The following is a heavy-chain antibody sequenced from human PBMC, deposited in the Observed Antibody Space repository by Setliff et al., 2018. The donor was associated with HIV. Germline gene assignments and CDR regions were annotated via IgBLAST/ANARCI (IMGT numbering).Heavy chain of an antibody. J-gene: IGHJ5*02. Sequence: RLSCAASGFTFNIYAMSWVRQAPGSGLEWVATFGTATVIDYTDSVKGRFTISRDNSKNMVYLQMTSLRAEDTAVYYCAKTGQFDTWGQGTLVTVSS. V-gene: IGHV3-23*01. CDR2: FGTATVI. CDR1: GFTFNIYA. CDR3: AKTGQFDT.